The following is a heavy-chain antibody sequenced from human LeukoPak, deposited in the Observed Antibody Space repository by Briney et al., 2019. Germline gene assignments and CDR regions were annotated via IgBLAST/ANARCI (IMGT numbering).Heavy chain of an antibody. CDR2: INPSGGST. V-gene: IGHV1-46*01. J-gene: IGHJ4*02. CDR3: ARAGHFDY. D-gene: IGHD7-27*01. CDR1: GYTFTTYY. Sequence: ASVKVSCKASGYTFTTYYLHWVRQAPGRGLEWMGIINPSGGSTTYAQKFQGRVTMTRDTSTSTVYMELSSLRSEDTAVYYCARAGHFDYWGQGTLVTVSS.